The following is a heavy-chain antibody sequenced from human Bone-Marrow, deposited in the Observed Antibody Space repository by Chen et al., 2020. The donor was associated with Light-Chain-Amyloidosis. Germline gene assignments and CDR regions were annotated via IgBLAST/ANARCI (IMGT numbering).Heavy chain of an antibody. J-gene: IGHJ4*02. CDR2: INGGGARA. CDR3: AKDRCTSISCSDFDY. CDR1: GFTFSSYA. V-gene: IGHV3-23*04. D-gene: IGHD2-2*01. Sequence: EVQLAESGGGLVQPGGSLRLSCATSGFTFSSYAMSWVRQAPGKGLEWVSGINGGGARAFYGDSVMGRFTVSRDNSKNTLYLQMNSLRAEDTAVYYCAKDRCTSISCSDFDYWGQGTLVTVSS.